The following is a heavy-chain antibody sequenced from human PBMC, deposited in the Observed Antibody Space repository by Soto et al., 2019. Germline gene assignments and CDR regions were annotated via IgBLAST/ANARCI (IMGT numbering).Heavy chain of an antibody. D-gene: IGHD3-3*01. V-gene: IGHV3-15*01. Sequence: DVQLVESGGGLVKPGGSLRLSCAASGFTLSNAWMSWVRQAPGKGLEWVGRIKSHTDGGTTDYAAPVKGRFTISRDDPKDTLYLQMNSLKTEDTAVYYCSSLFGVVISDAFDIWGQGTMVTVSS. CDR2: IKSHTDGGTT. CDR3: SSLFGVVISDAFDI. J-gene: IGHJ3*02. CDR1: GFTLSNAW.